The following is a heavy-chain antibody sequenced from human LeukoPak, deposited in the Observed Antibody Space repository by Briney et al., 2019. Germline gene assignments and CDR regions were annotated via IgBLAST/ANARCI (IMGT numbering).Heavy chain of an antibody. Sequence: PSETLSLTCTVSGGSISNNYWSWFRQPPGKGLEWIGSFYYSGSTYYNPSLKSRLTISVDMSKNRFSLKLSSVTAADTAVYYCARTYCSGGSCYCDYWGQGTLVIVSS. CDR2: FYYSGST. CDR3: ARTYCSGGSCYCDY. D-gene: IGHD2-15*01. V-gene: IGHV4-39*01. J-gene: IGHJ4*02. CDR1: GGSISNNY.